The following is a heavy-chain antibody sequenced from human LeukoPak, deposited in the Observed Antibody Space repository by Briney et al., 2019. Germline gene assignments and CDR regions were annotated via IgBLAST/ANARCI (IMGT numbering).Heavy chain of an antibody. V-gene: IGHV3-53*01. CDR2: IYSDGST. Sequence: GGSLRLSCAASGFTVSSNYMSWVRQAPGKGLEWVSVIYSDGSTYYADSVKGRFTISRDNSKNTLYLQMNSLRAEDTAVYYCAKDYYDYYDSSGLHIWGQGTMVTVSS. D-gene: IGHD3-22*01. CDR1: GFTVSSNY. J-gene: IGHJ3*02. CDR3: AKDYYDYYDSSGLHI.